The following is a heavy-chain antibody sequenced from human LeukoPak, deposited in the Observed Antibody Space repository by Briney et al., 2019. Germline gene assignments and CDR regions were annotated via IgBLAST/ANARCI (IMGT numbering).Heavy chain of an antibody. Sequence: GESLKISCKGSGYNFANDWIGWVRQMPGKGLEWMGIIFPDDSDTIYSPSFQGQVTISADKSISTAYLQWSSLKASDTAMYYCARLPTMIVVVSSYPSGYFDLWGRGTLVTVSS. D-gene: IGHD3-22*01. J-gene: IGHJ2*01. CDR1: GYNFANDW. V-gene: IGHV5-51*01. CDR3: ARLPTMIVVVSSYPSGYFDL. CDR2: IFPDDSDT.